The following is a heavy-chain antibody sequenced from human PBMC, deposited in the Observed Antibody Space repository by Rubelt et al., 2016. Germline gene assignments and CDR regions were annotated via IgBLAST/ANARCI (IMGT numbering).Heavy chain of an antibody. CDR3: ASLMATTRQYFYQ. Sequence: EVQLVESGGGLVQPGGSLSLSCAASGFTFSAYSMHWVRQAPGKGLEWVSSISSSSSYIYYADSVKGRFTISRDNAKNSLFLQMDSLRAEDTAVYYCASLMATTRQYFYQWGQGTLVTVSS. CDR1: GFTFSAYS. J-gene: IGHJ4*02. D-gene: IGHD5-24*01. V-gene: IGHV3-21*01. CDR2: ISSSSSYI.